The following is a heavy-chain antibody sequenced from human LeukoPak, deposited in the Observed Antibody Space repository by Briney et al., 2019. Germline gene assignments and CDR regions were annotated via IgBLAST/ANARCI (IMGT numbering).Heavy chain of an antibody. CDR3: ANIELWSPA. CDR2: ISGSGGST. J-gene: IGHJ5*02. D-gene: IGHD5-18*01. V-gene: IGHV3-23*01. CDR1: GFTVSSNY. Sequence: GGSLRLSCAASGFTVSSNYMSWVRQAPGKGLEWVSAISGSGGSTYYADSVKGRFTISRDNSKNTLYLQMNSLRAEDTAVYYCANIELWSPAWGQGTLVTVSS.